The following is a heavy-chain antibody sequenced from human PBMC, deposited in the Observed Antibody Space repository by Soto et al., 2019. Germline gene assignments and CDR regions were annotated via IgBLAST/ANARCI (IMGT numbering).Heavy chain of an antibody. CDR3: GRGRSGELVVFY. D-gene: IGHD3-16*02. J-gene: IGHJ4*02. Sequence: GASVKVSCKTSGYAFSAYYIHWVRQAPGQGREWMGEISPNTGGTKYAQKFQGRVTMTRDTSITTVYMELSNLSPDDTAMYYCGRGRSGELVVFYWGQGTPVTVSS. V-gene: IGHV1-2*02. CDR2: ISPNTGGT. CDR1: GYAFSAYY.